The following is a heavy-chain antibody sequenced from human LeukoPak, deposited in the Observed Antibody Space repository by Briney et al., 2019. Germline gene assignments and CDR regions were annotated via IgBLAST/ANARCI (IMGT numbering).Heavy chain of an antibody. Sequence: SQTLSLTCTVSGGSISSGSCYWSWIRQPAGKGLEWIGRIYTSGSTNYNPSLKSRVTISVDTSKNQFSLKLSSVTAADTAVYYCARVRYYYGSSGYGAAFDIWGQGTMVTVSS. J-gene: IGHJ3*02. CDR1: GGSISSGSCY. V-gene: IGHV4-61*02. CDR2: IYTSGST. D-gene: IGHD3-22*01. CDR3: ARVRYYYGSSGYGAAFDI.